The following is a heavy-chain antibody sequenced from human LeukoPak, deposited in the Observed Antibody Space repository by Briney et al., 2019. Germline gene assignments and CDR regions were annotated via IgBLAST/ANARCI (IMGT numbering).Heavy chain of an antibody. CDR1: GYSISSGYY. CDR2: ISGGSGNI. CDR3: AKGSDYYGSVTSKKTD. J-gene: IGHJ4*02. V-gene: IGHV3-23*01. Sequence: ETLSLTCAVSGYSISSGYYWDWIRQPPGKGLEWVSLISGGSGNIYYVDSVKGRFTISRDNSKNTLYVRMTSLRAEDTAIYYCAKGSDYYGSVTSKKTDWGQGTLVTVSS. D-gene: IGHD3-10*01.